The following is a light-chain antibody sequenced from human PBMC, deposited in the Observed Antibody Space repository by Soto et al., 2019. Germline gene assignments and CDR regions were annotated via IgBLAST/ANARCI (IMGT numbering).Light chain of an antibody. CDR2: GAS. J-gene: IGKJ4*01. Sequence: EHVFTQSPAPPSLSPGERAQLSCRASQSVSSYLAWYQQKPGQAPRLLIYGASNRATGIPARFSGSGSGTDFTLTISSLEPEDFAVYYCQQRSNWPLTFGGGTKVDI. CDR1: QSVSSY. V-gene: IGKV3-11*01. CDR3: QQRSNWPLT.